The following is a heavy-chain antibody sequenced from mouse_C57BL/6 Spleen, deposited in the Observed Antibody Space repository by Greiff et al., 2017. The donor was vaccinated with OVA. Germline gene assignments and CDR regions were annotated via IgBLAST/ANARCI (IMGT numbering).Heavy chain of an antibody. CDR1: GYTFTSYW. Sequence: QVQLQQPGAELVKPGASVKLSCKASGYTFTSYWMHWVKQRPGQGLEWIGMIHPNSGSTNYNEKFKSKATLTVDKSSSTAYMQLSSLTSEDSAVYYCARSDYGNYDAMDYWGQGTSVTVSS. CDR2: IHPNSGST. CDR3: ARSDYGNYDAMDY. J-gene: IGHJ4*01. V-gene: IGHV1-64*01. D-gene: IGHD2-1*01.